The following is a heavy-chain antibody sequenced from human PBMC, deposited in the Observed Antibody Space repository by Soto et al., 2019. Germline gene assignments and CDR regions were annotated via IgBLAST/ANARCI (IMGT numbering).Heavy chain of an antibody. CDR3: ATAKSGYYDY. CDR2: MNPNRRNT. J-gene: IGHJ4*02. Sequence: QVQLVQSGAEVKKPGASVKVSCKASGYTFTSYDINWVRQATGQGLEWRGWMNPNRRNTGYAQKIQGRVTMTRNTYISTAYMELSSLRSEDTAVYYCATAKSGYYDYWGQGTLVTVSS. CDR1: GYTFTSYD. V-gene: IGHV1-8*01. D-gene: IGHD3-3*01.